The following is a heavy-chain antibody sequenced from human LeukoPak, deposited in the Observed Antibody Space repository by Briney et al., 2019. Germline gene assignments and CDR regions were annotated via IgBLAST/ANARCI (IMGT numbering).Heavy chain of an antibody. CDR1: GFTFSSYA. CDR3: AKRVTWGLTTLALEGAAFDI. V-gene: IGHV3-23*01. J-gene: IGHJ3*02. D-gene: IGHD4-11*01. Sequence: TGGSLRLSCAASGFTFSSYAMSWVRQAPGKGLEWVSAISGSGGSTYYADSVKGRFTISRDNSKNTLYLQMNSLRAEDTAVYYCAKRVTWGLTTLALEGAAFDIWGQGTMVTVSS. CDR2: ISGSGGST.